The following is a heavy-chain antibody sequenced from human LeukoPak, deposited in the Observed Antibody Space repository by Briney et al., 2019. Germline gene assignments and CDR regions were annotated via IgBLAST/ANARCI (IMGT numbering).Heavy chain of an antibody. CDR3: VKLSYDFWSGSFDY. J-gene: IGHJ4*02. CDR2: ISGSGSST. CDR1: GIVFSSYA. D-gene: IGHD3-3*01. V-gene: IGHV3-23*01. Sequence: HPGGSLRLSCAASGIVFSSYAMNWVRQAPGKGLEWVSGISGSGSSTYYADSVKGRFTISRDNSKNTLFLQMNSLRAEDTAVYYCVKLSYDFWSGSFDYWGQGTLVTVSS.